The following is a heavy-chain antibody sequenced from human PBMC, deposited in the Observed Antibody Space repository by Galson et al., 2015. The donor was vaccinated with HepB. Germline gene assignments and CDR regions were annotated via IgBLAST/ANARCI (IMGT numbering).Heavy chain of an antibody. CDR1: GYTFTDYY. D-gene: IGHD6-19*01. Sequence: VKVSCKVSGYTFTDYYMHWVQQAPGKGLEWMGLVDPEDGETIYAEKFQGRVTITADTSTDTAYMELSSLRSEDTAVYYCATARDSSGWSRGGWFDPWGQGTLVTVSS. CDR3: ATARDSSGWSRGGWFDP. V-gene: IGHV1-69-2*01. CDR2: VDPEDGET. J-gene: IGHJ5*02.